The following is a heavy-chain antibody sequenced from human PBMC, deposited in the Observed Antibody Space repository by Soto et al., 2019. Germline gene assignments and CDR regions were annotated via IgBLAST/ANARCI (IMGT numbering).Heavy chain of an antibody. CDR1: GFTFSSYG. CDR3: ARDLSGYEEGALCF. Sequence: QVQLVESGGGVVQPGRSLRLSCAASGFTFSSYGMHWVRQAPGKGLEWVAVIRYDGSNKYYADSVKGRFTISRDNSKNTLYLQMNSLSAEDTAVYYCARDLSGYEEGALCFWGQGTLVTVSS. V-gene: IGHV3-33*01. D-gene: IGHD5-12*01. CDR2: IRYDGSNK. J-gene: IGHJ4*02.